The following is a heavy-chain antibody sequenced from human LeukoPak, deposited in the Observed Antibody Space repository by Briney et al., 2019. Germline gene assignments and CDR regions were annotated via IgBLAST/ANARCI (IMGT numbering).Heavy chain of an antibody. V-gene: IGHV4-59*01. D-gene: IGHD6-19*01. Sequence: SETLSLTCTVSGGSISSYYWSWIRQPPGKGLEWIGYIYYSGSTNCNPSLKSRVTISVDTSKNQFSLKLSSVTAADTAVYYCARAYPIAVAGTPGGSPDAFDIWGQGTMVTVSS. CDR3: ARAYPIAVAGTPGGSPDAFDI. CDR2: IYYSGST. CDR1: GGSISSYY. J-gene: IGHJ3*02.